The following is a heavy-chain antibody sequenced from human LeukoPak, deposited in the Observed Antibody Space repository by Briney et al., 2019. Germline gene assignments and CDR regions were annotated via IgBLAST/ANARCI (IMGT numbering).Heavy chain of an antibody. Sequence: SETLSLTSVASGDSIYGHYWSFIRQAAGTELNWIGRIHTSGTTYYNPSLKSRVTLSIDTSMNQFSLRLTSVTAADTAVYYCARGDYYDGGGRNWFDPWGQGTLVTVSP. D-gene: IGHD3-3*01. CDR1: GDSIYGHY. V-gene: IGHV4-4*07. CDR2: IHTSGTT. CDR3: ARGDYYDGGGRNWFDP. J-gene: IGHJ5*02.